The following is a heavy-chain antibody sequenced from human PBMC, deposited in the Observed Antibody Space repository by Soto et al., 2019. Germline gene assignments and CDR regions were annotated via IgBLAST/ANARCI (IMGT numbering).Heavy chain of an antibody. CDR2: LIPNFDTP. J-gene: IGHJ6*02. Sequence: QVQLVQSGAEVKKPGSSVKVSCKTSGGTFNNYAISWVRQAPGQGLKWMGGLIPNFDTPNYAQKFQDRLTIIADESTSTVSMELRSLRSDDTAVYYCAVAMVREILIFESSGMHVWGQGTTVTVSS. D-gene: IGHD3-10*01. CDR3: AVAMVREILIFESSGMHV. V-gene: IGHV1-69*01. CDR1: GGTFNNYA.